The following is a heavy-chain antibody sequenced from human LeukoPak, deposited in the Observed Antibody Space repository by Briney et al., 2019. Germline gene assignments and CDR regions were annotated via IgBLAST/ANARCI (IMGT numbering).Heavy chain of an antibody. J-gene: IGHJ6*02. D-gene: IGHD2-21*02. Sequence: GGSLRLSCAASGFTFSSYTMNWVRQAPGKGLEWVSSISRSSTYIYYADSVKGRFTISRDNAQNSLYLQMNSLRAEDTAVYYCARDRKVTGTDGAYHYDGMDVWGHGTTVAVSS. CDR3: ARDRKVTGTDGAYHYDGMDV. CDR1: GFTFSSYT. CDR2: ISRSSTYI. V-gene: IGHV3-21*01.